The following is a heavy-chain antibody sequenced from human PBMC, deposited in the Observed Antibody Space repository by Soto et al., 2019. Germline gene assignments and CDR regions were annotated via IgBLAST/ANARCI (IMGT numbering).Heavy chain of an antibody. D-gene: IGHD3-3*02. V-gene: IGHV1-69*05. Sequence: QVQLEQSGAEVKKPGSSVKVSCKASGGTFSTSAISWVRQAPGQGLEWMGGIMPIFRTPDYAQKFQGRVTXTXDXXTSTAYMELSGLRSDDTAVYYWARDKDRPQLGGNYYYILDVWGQGTTVTVSS. CDR1: GGTFSTSA. CDR2: IMPIFRTP. J-gene: IGHJ6*02. CDR3: ARDKDRPQLGGNYYYILDV.